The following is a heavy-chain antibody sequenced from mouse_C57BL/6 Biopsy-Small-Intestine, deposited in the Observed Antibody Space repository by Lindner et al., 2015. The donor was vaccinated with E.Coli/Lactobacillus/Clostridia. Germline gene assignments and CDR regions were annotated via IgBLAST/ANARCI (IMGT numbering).Heavy chain of an antibody. Sequence: VQLQESGPELVKPGASVKMSCKASGYSFAGYFMNWVKQSHGKSLEWIGRINPYNGDTFYNQKFKGKATLTVDKSSSTAHMELRSLTSEDSALYYCARFYTNHEDYAMDYWGQGTSVTVSS. J-gene: IGHJ4*01. CDR1: GYSFAGYF. CDR3: ARFYTNHEDYAMDY. V-gene: IGHV1-20*01. D-gene: IGHD2-5*01. CDR2: INPYNGDT.